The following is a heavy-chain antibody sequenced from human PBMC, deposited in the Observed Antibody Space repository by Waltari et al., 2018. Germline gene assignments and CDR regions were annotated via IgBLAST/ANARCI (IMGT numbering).Heavy chain of an antibody. CDR1: GFTFSSYG. CDR2: IRYDGSNK. Sequence: QVQLVESGGGVVQPGGSLRLSCAASGFTFSSYGMHWVRQAPGKGLEWVAFIRYDGSNKYYADSVKGRFTISRDNSKNTLYLQMNSLRAEDTAVYYCAKLGERITMIVVVTDAFDIWGQGTMVTVSS. CDR3: AKLGERITMIVVVTDAFDI. D-gene: IGHD3-22*01. V-gene: IGHV3-30*02. J-gene: IGHJ3*02.